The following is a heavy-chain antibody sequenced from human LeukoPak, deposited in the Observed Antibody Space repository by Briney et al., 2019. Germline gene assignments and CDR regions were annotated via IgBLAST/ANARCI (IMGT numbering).Heavy chain of an antibody. CDR3: VKDSPPRYSGSPPAY. J-gene: IGHJ4*02. CDR1: GFTFSSYW. Sequence: GGSLRLSCAASGFTFSSYWMSWVRQAPGKGLEWVANINKDGGEKYYVDSVKGRFTISRDNAKNSLYLQMNSLGADDTAVYYCVKDSPPRYSGSPPAYWGQGTLVTVSS. D-gene: IGHD1-26*01. V-gene: IGHV3-7*03. CDR2: INKDGGEK.